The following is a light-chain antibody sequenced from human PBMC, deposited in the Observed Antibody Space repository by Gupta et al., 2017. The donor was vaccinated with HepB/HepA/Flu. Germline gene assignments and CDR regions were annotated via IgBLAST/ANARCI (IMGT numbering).Light chain of an antibody. J-gene: IGKJ5*01. CDR1: QSVSSY. Sequence: EIVLTQSPATLSLYPGERATLSCRASQSVSSYLAWYQQRPGQAPRLLIYDASNRATGIPARFSGSGSGTDFTPTISSLDPEDFAVYYCQQRSNWPPITFGQGTRLGIK. CDR2: DAS. V-gene: IGKV3-11*01. CDR3: QQRSNWPPIT.